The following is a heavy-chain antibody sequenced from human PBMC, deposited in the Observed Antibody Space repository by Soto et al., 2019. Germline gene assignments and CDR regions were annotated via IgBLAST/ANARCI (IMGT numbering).Heavy chain of an antibody. V-gene: IGHV3-74*01. D-gene: IGHD3-10*01. CDR3: AKRGVDTFGLSY. J-gene: IGHJ4*02. CDR1: GFTFSSFW. Sequence: VQLVESGGGLVQPGGSLRLSCAVSGFTFSSFWMHWVRQAPGEGLVWVSRINTDGSSTSYADSVKGQFTISRDNAKNTLYLQMNSLRVEDTAMYYCAKRGVDTFGLSYWGQGTLVTVSS. CDR2: INTDGSST.